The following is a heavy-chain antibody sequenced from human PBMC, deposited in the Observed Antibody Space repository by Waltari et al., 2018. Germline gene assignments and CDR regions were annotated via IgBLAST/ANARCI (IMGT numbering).Heavy chain of an antibody. Sequence: EVQLLESGGGLVQPGGSLRLSCAASGFTFSSYAMSWVRQAPGQGLEWVSAISGSGGSTYYADSVKGRFTISRDNSKNTLYLQMNSLRAEDTAVYYCASITTVTVRYIDYWGQGTLVTVSS. CDR3: ASITTVTVRYIDY. J-gene: IGHJ4*02. D-gene: IGHD4-17*01. CDR1: GFTFSSYA. CDR2: ISGSGGST. V-gene: IGHV3-23*01.